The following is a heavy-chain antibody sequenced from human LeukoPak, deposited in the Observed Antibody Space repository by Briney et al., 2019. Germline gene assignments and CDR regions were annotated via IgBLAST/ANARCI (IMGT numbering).Heavy chain of an antibody. CDR1: GFTFSSYA. CDR2: ISGSGGST. D-gene: IGHD1-26*01. CDR3: AKDRYSGSSPLFDY. J-gene: IGHJ4*02. Sequence: PGGSLRLSCAASGFTFSSYAMSWVRQAPGKGLEWVSAISGSGGSTYYADSVKGRFTISRDNAKNSLYLQMNSLRAEDTALYYCAKDRYSGSSPLFDYWGQGTLVTVSS. V-gene: IGHV3-23*01.